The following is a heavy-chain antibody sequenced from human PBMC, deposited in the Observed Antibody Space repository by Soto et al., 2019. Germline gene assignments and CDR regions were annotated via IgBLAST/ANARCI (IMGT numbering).Heavy chain of an antibody. CDR2: MNPNSGNT. Sequence: ASVKVSCKASGYTFTSYDINWVRQATGQGREWMGWMNPNSGNTGYAQKFQGRVTMTRNTSVSTAYMELSSLRSEDTAVYYCARGPYSSSWYSYYYYYGMDVWGQGXTVTVYS. CDR3: ARGPYSSSWYSYYYYYGMDV. CDR1: GYTFTSYD. V-gene: IGHV1-8*01. J-gene: IGHJ6*02. D-gene: IGHD6-13*01.